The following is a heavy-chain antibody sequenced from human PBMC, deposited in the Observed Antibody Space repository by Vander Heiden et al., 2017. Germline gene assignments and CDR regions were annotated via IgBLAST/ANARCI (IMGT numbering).Heavy chain of an antibody. CDR2: IKQDGGQK. J-gene: IGHJ4*02. D-gene: IGHD2-2*01. CDR3: TRIGYKSSCSDY. V-gene: IGHV3-7*01. CDR1: GFTFTNYW. Sequence: VQLVESGGGLVQPGGSLRHSCVASGFTFTNYWMKWVRQAPGKGLEWVANIKQDGGQKYYVDSVKGRFTISRDNAKNSLYLQMNSLRAEDTAVYYCTRIGYKSSCSDYWGQGTLVTVSS.